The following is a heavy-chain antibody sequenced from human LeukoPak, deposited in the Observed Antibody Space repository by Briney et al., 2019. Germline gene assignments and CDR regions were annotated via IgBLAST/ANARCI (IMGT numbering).Heavy chain of an antibody. D-gene: IGHD3-22*01. CDR2: IYTSGST. V-gene: IGHV4-61*02. CDR1: GGSISSGSYY. J-gene: IGHJ3*02. CDR3: ARKYGTINMTHFDI. Sequence: PSQTLSLTCTVSGGSISSGSYYWSWIRQPAGKGLEWIGRIYTSGSTNYNPSLKSRVTISVDTSKNQFSLKLSSVTAADTAVYYGARKYGTINMTHFDIWGKGQWSPSLQ.